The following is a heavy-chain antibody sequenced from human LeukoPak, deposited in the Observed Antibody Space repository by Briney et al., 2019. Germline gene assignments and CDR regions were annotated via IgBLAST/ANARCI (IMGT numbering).Heavy chain of an antibody. V-gene: IGHV3-33*01. CDR1: GFTFSSYG. J-gene: IGHJ3*01. Sequence: GRSLRLSCAASGFTFSSYGMHWVRQAPGKGLEWVAVIWYDGSNKYYADSVKGRFTISRDNAKNSLYLQMYSLRAEDTAVYYCARMRSLGGFDFSGQGTLVTVSS. D-gene: IGHD3-16*01. CDR2: IWYDGSNK. CDR3: ARMRSLGGFDF.